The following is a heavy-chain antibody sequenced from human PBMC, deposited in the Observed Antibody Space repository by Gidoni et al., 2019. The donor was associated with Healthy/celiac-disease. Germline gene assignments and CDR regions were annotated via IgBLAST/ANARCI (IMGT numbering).Heavy chain of an antibody. V-gene: IGHV4-34*01. Sequence: QVQLQQWGAGLLKPSETLSLTCAVYGGSFSGYYCSSIRQPPGKGLEWIGEIKQSGSTNYNPALKSRVTISVDTSKNQFSLKLSSVTAAETAVYYWARGWVGAPSFDYWGQGTLVTVSS. CDR3: ARGWVGAPSFDY. D-gene: IGHD1-26*01. CDR2: IKQSGST. J-gene: IGHJ4*02. CDR1: GGSFSGYY.